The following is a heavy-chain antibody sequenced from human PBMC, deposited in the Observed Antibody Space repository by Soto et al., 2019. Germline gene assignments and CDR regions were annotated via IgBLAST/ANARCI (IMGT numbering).Heavy chain of an antibody. J-gene: IGHJ6*02. CDR2: ISGYNGDT. CDR1: GYTFTRYG. CDR3: AKNVKLPYYCYGMDG. Sequence: QGQLVQSGPEVKKPGASVKVSCKASGYTFTRYGISWVRQAPGQGLEWMGWISGYNGDTNYAKKVQGRVTMTIDTSTSTAYVELRSLTSDDTAIYYCAKNVKLPYYCYGMDGWGQGTTVTVSS. V-gene: IGHV1-18*01.